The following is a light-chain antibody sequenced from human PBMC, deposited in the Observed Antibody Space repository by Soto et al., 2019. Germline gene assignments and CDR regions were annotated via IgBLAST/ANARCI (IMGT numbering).Light chain of an antibody. CDR1: ESVSRN. CDR2: DAS. CDR3: QQYGSSPPIT. J-gene: IGKJ5*01. V-gene: IGKV3-15*01. Sequence: EVVMTQSPATLSVSPGERATLSCRASESVSRNLAWYQQKPGQAPRLLIYDASTRATGIPDRFSGGGSGTEFTLTISSLQSEDFVVYYCQQYGSSPPITFGQGTRLEIK.